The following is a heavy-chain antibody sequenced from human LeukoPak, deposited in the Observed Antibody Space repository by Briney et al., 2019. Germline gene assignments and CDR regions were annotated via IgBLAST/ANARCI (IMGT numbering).Heavy chain of an antibody. V-gene: IGHV3-15*01. CDR1: GFTFSDYY. CDR2: IKSKTDGGTT. D-gene: IGHD2/OR15-2a*01. CDR3: TTSDFLYYFDY. Sequence: GGSLRLSCAASGFTFSDYYMSWVRQAPGKGLEWVGRIKSKTDGGTTDYAAPVKGRFTISRDDSKNTLYLQMNSLKTEDTAVYYCTTSDFLYYFDYWGQGTLVTVSS. J-gene: IGHJ4*02.